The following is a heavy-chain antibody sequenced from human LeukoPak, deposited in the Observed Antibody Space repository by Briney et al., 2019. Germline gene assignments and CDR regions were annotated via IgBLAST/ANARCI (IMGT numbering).Heavy chain of an antibody. D-gene: IGHD2-2*01. V-gene: IGHV3-30-3*01. Sequence: GGSLRLSCAPSGFTFSSYAMHWVRQAPGKGLEWVAVISYDGSNKYYADSVKGRFTISRDNSKSTLYVQMNSLRADDTAVYYCARVYCSSTSCRDAFDIWGQGTMVTVSS. J-gene: IGHJ3*02. CDR2: ISYDGSNK. CDR1: GFTFSSYA. CDR3: ARVYCSSTSCRDAFDI.